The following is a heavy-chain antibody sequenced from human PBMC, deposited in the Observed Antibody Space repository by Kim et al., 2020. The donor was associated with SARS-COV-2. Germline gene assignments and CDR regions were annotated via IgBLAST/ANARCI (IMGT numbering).Heavy chain of an antibody. J-gene: IGHJ6*02. V-gene: IGHV3-53*05. Sequence: GGSLRLSCAASGFTVRSNYMSWVRQAPGKGLEWVSVIYSGGPTYYADSVKGRFTISRDNSKNTLYLQMNSLRAEDTAVYYCAKSYGYVSAKIYYYYGMDVWGQGTTVTVSS. CDR2: IYSGGPT. D-gene: IGHD3-16*01. CDR1: GFTVRSNY. CDR3: AKSYGYVSAKIYYYYGMDV.